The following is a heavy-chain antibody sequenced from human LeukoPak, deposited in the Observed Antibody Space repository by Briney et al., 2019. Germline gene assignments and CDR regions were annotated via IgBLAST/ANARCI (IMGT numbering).Heavy chain of an antibody. D-gene: IGHD3-22*01. J-gene: IGHJ4*02. CDR1: GFTFSSYA. Sequence: GGSLRLSCAASGFTFSSYAMSWVRQAPGKGLEWVSAISGSGGSTYYADSVKGRFTISRDNSKNTLYLQMNSLRAEDTAVYYCASLHYYDSSGYLGYFDYWGQGTLVTVSS. CDR2: ISGSGGST. CDR3: ASLHYYDSSGYLGYFDY. V-gene: IGHV3-23*01.